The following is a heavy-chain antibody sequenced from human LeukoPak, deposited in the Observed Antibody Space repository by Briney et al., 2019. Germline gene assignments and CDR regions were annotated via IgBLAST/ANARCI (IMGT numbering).Heavy chain of an antibody. CDR3: ARDIVPNDGGY. J-gene: IGHJ4*02. V-gene: IGHV3-30-3*01. CDR1: VFTFSTYA. CDR2: ISYDGGNK. D-gene: IGHD5-12*01. Sequence: GGSLRLSCAASVFTFSTYAMHWVRQAPGKGLEWVAVISYDGGNKYYADSVKGRFTISRDNSKNTLYLQMNSLRSEDTAVYYCARDIVPNDGGYWGQGTLVTVSS.